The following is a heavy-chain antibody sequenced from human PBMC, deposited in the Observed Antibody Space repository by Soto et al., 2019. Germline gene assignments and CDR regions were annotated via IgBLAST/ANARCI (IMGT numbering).Heavy chain of an antibody. CDR2: IYYSGST. V-gene: IGHV4-61*01. D-gene: IGHD3-3*01. CDR1: GGSVSSGSYY. CDR3: ARDTAGGYDFWSGYSSYYYYGMDV. J-gene: IGHJ6*02. Sequence: PSETLSLTCTVSGGSVSSGSYYWSWIRQPPGKRLEWIGYIYYSGSTNYNPSLKSRVTISVDTSKNQFSLKLSSVTAADAAVYYCARDTAGGYDFWSGYSSYYYYGMDVWGQGTTVTVSS.